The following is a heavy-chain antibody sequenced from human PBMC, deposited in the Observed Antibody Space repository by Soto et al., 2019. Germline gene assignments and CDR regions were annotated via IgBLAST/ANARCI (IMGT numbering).Heavy chain of an antibody. Sequence: GESLKISCKGSGYSFTRYWIGWVRQMPGKGLEWMGIIYPGASDTRYSPSFQGQVTISADKSISTAYLQRSSLKASDTAMYYCARLRPQWGEQHFDYWGQGTLVTVSS. CDR1: GYSFTRYW. J-gene: IGHJ4*02. CDR3: ARLRPQWGEQHFDY. D-gene: IGHD3-16*01. CDR2: IYPGASDT. V-gene: IGHV5-51*01.